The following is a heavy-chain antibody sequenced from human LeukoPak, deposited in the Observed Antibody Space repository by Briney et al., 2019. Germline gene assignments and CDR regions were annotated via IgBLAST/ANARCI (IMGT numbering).Heavy chain of an antibody. Sequence: ASVKLSCMASGYTFTDYYMHWVRQAPGQGLEWVGWINPNSGGTNYAQTVQGRVTMTRDTTISTAYMELSRLRSDDTAVYYCARVSITMVRGAIEGYYFDYWGQGTLVTVSS. CDR3: ARVSITMVRGAIEGYYFDY. D-gene: IGHD3-10*01. J-gene: IGHJ4*02. CDR1: GYTFTDYY. CDR2: INPNSGGT. V-gene: IGHV1-2*02.